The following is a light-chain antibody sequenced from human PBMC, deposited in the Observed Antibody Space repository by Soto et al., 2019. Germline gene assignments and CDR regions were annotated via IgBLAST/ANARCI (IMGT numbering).Light chain of an antibody. J-gene: IGLJ3*02. Sequence: QSALTQPASVSGSPGESITISCTGTISDVGSYNSIAWYQQHPGKAPRVMIFEVTKRPSGISNRFSGSKSGSTASLTISGLQDEDEADYFCFSYAGDSTGVFGGGTKLTVL. CDR2: EVT. V-gene: IGLV2-23*02. CDR1: ISDVGSYNS. CDR3: FSYAGDSTGV.